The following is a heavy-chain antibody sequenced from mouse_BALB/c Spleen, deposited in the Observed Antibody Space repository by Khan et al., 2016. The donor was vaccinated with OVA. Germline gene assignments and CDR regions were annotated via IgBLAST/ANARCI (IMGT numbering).Heavy chain of an antibody. CDR3: ARPSYDYGSNSYWFFAV. J-gene: IGHJ1*01. CDR1: GYTFTDYV. CDR2: IYPGSGRT. Sequence: VQLQQSGPELVKPGASVKMSCKASGYTFTDYVINWVKQSTGQGLEWIGEIYPGSGRTNHNEKFKGKATLTADKSSNTAYMQLSSLTSEDSAVYFGARPSYDYGSNSYWFFAVWGAGTTVTVSS. V-gene: IGHV1-77*01. D-gene: IGHD1-1*01.